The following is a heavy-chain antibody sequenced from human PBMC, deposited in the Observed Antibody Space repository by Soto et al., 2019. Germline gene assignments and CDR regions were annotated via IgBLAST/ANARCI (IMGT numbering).Heavy chain of an antibody. CDR2: IWYDGSNK. V-gene: IGHV3-33*01. Sequence: QVQVVASGGGVVQAGMSVRLSCAASGFTFGHFAIHWVRQAPGKGLEWLTIIWYDGSNKNYADSVKGRFTISRDNPQNTAYLQMNSLKVEDTAVDYCARGGVSARPDVWGQGTPVTVFS. D-gene: IGHD6-6*01. CDR3: ARGGVSARPDV. CDR1: GFTFGHFA. J-gene: IGHJ4*02.